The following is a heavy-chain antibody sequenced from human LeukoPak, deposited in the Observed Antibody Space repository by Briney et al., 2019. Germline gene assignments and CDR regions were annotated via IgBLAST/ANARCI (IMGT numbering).Heavy chain of an antibody. J-gene: IGHJ4*02. CDR3: AREYSYGYYYFDY. V-gene: IGHV1-18*01. CDR1: GYTFTSYG. CDR2: ISAYNGNT. Sequence: ASVKVSCKASGYTFTSYGISWVRQAPGQGLEWMGWISAYNGNTNYAQKLQGRVTMTTDTSTSTAYMELSRLRSEDTAVYYCAREYSYGYYYFDYWGQGTLVTVSS. D-gene: IGHD5-18*01.